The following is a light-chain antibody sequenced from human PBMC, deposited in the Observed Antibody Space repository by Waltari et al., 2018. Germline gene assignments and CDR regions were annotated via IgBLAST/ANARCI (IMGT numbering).Light chain of an antibody. CDR2: EDI. Sequence: QSALAQPAAVSGSPGQSITISCTGPSSDDGNYQVFSWYQHHPAKAPKLIIYEDIRRPSGVSDRFSGSKSGNMASLKISGRQAEDEATYYCSSFARTGDIFAGGTKLTVL. CDR3: SSFARTGDI. J-gene: IGLJ2*01. V-gene: IGLV2-23*01. CDR1: SSDDGNYQV.